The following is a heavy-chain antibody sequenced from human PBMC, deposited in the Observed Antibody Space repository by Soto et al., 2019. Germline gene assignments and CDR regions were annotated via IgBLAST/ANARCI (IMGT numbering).Heavy chain of an antibody. Sequence: AQLVESGGGLVQPGGSLRLSCAASGFTFSNYWMHWVRQVPGQGPVWVSRLNRDGSRTDYADSVRGRFTIFRDNARNTLYLQMNSLRAEDTAMYYCARDLGGAGRYWGQGPLVTVSS. CDR3: ARDLGGAGRY. CDR1: GFTFSNYW. V-gene: IGHV3-74*01. J-gene: IGHJ4*02. CDR2: LNRDGSRT. D-gene: IGHD1-26*01.